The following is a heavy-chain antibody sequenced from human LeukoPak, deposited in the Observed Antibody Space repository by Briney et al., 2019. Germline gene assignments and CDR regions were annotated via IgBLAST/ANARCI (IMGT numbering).Heavy chain of an antibody. D-gene: IGHD2-15*01. V-gene: IGHV4-39*01. Sequence: SQTLSLTCTVSGGSITRGSFYWGWIRQPPGKGLEWIASVYYSGDTYYNPSLESQVTISVDTSRNQFSLKLNSVTAADTAVYYCARVSCSGGACPFGSWFDPWGQGTLVTVSS. J-gene: IGHJ5*02. CDR1: GGSITRGSFY. CDR3: ARVSCSGGACPFGSWFDP. CDR2: VYYSGDT.